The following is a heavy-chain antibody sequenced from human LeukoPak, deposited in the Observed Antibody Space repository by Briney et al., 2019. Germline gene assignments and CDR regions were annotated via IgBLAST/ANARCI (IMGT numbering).Heavy chain of an antibody. CDR1: GFTFSSYA. J-gene: IGHJ6*02. Sequence: PGRSLRLSCAASGFTFSSYAMHWVRQAPGNGLEWVAVISYDGSNKYYADSVKGRFTISRDNSKNTLYLQMNSLRAEDTAVYYCARDFLGSNYYYYGMDVWGQGTTVTVSS. CDR3: ARDFLGSNYYYYGMDV. D-gene: IGHD2/OR15-2a*01. CDR2: ISYDGSNK. V-gene: IGHV3-30-3*01.